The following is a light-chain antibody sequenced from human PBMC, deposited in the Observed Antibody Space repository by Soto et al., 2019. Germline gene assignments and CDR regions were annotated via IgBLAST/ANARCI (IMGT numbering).Light chain of an antibody. CDR2: DAS. V-gene: IGKV3-11*01. Sequence: EFVLTHCPATPALSPGERATVSCRASPRVSSYLAWYQQTHGQAPRHLIYDASNVATGIPASFSGSGSETDFTLTISSLEPEDCAVYYCQQRSNGPIPFGPGTKVDIK. CDR1: PRVSSY. CDR3: QQRSNGPIP. J-gene: IGKJ3*01.